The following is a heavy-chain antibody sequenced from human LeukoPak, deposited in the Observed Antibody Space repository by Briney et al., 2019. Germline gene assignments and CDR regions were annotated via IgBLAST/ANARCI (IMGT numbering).Heavy chain of an antibody. D-gene: IGHD2/OR15-2a*01. V-gene: IGHV1-24*01. CDR1: GYTLRELS. CDR3: ATGHCNTSSCYYYYMDV. CDR2: FDPEDGES. Sequence: ASVKVSCKVSGYTLRELSMHWVRQAPATGLQWMGVFDPEDGESIIAQKFQGRLTMTEDTSTDAAYMELSSLTSEDTAMYYCATGHCNTSSCYYYYMDVWGKGTTVTVSS. J-gene: IGHJ6*03.